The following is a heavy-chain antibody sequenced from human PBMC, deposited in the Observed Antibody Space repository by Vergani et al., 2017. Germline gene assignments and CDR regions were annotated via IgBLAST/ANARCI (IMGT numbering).Heavy chain of an antibody. CDR3: ARDLWGDIVVVPAAIDGAWWFDP. CDR1: GFTFSSYW. CDR2: ISSSSSYI. V-gene: IGHV3-21*02. J-gene: IGHJ5*02. D-gene: IGHD2-2*01. Sequence: EVQLVESGGGLVQPGGSLRLSCAASGFTFSSYWLHWVRQDPGKGLEWVSSISSSSSYIYYADSVKGRFTISRDNAKNSLYLQMNSLRAEDTAVYYCARDLWGDIVVVPAAIDGAWWFDPWGQGTLVTVSS.